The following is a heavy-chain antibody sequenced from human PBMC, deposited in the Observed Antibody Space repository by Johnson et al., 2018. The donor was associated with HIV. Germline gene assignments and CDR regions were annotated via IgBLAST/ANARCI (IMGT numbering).Heavy chain of an antibody. D-gene: IGHD2-15*01. Sequence: VTLVESGGGLVQPGRSLRLSCAGSGFIFDDYDMTWVRQAPGKGLEWVSGISGSGGSTYNADSVKGRFTISRDNSKNTLYVQMNSLRAEDTAVYYCAKDRSWGSCNAFEIWGQGTMVTVSS. CDR2: ISGSGGST. CDR3: AKDRSWGSCNAFEI. V-gene: IGHV3-23*04. CDR1: GFIFDDYD. J-gene: IGHJ3*02.